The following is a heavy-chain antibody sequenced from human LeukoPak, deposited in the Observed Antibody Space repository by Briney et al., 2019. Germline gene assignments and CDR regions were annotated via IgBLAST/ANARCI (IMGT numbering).Heavy chain of an antibody. D-gene: IGHD2-2*01. Sequence: GASVKVSCKASGYTFTGYYMHWVRQAPGQGLEWMGWINPNSGGTNYAQKFKGWVTMTRDTSISTAYMELSRLRSDDTAVYYCARDRGGYCSSTSCYGSFWFDPWGQGTLVTVSS. J-gene: IGHJ5*02. CDR3: ARDRGGYCSSTSCYGSFWFDP. V-gene: IGHV1-2*04. CDR2: INPNSGGT. CDR1: GYTFTGYY.